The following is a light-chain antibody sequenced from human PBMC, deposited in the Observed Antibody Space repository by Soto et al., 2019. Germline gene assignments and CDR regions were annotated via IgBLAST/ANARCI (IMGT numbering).Light chain of an antibody. J-gene: IGKJ3*01. V-gene: IGKV1-33*01. Sequence: IQLTQSPSSLSASVGDRVTITCQASQDISNYLNWYQQKPGKPPKLLIYNASNLATGVPSRFSGSGSGTDFTFTISSLQPEDIATYYCQQYDNLPLTFGPGTKVDIK. CDR1: QDISNY. CDR2: NAS. CDR3: QQYDNLPLT.